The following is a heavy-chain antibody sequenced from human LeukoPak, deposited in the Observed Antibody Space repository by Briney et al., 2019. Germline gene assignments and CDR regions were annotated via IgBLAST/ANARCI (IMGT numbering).Heavy chain of an antibody. D-gene: IGHD4-17*01. J-gene: IGHJ4*02. V-gene: IGHV4-34*01. Sequence: SETLSLTCAVYGGSFSGYYWSWIRQPPGKGLEWIGEIKHSGSTNYNPSLKSRVTISVDTSKSQFSLKLSSVTAADTAVYYCARDSTVTRKIDYWGQGTLVTVSS. CDR3: ARDSTVTRKIDY. CDR1: GGSFSGYY. CDR2: IKHSGST.